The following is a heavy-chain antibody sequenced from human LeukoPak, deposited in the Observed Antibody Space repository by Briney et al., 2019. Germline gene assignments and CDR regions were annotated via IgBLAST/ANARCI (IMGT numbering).Heavy chain of an antibody. J-gene: IGHJ5*02. CDR2: INHSGST. CDR1: GGSFSGYY. V-gene: IGHV4-34*01. D-gene: IGHD6-6*01. Sequence: PSETLSLTCAVYGGSFSGYYWSWIRQPPGKGLEWIGEINHSGSTNYNPSLKSRVTLSVDTSKNQFSLKLTSVTAADTAVYYCARGVHGYTTSSHWFDPWGQGTQVTVSS. CDR3: ARGVHGYTTSSHWFDP.